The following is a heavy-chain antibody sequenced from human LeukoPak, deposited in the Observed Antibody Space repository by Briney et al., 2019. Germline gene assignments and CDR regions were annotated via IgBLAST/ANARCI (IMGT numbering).Heavy chain of an antibody. V-gene: IGHV4-4*02. CDR1: GGSISTTNW. CDR2: ISLTGRT. CDR3: SGESGAFCPFGY. D-gene: IGHD1-26*01. Sequence: ASETLSLTCGVSGGSISTTNWWSWVRQPPGQGLERVGEISLTGRTNYNPSLNGRVTMSLDESSNQLSLNLASVTAADTAIYYRSGESGAFCPFGYWGQGTLVIAPS. J-gene: IGHJ4*02.